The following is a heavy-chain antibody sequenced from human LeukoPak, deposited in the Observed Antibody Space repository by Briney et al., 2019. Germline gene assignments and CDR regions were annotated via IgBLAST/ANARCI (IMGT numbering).Heavy chain of an antibody. V-gene: IGHV3-11*04. CDR2: ISSSSSTI. J-gene: IGHJ3*02. Sequence: PGGSLRLSCAASGFTFSNAWMSWVRQAPGKGLEWVSYISSSSSTIYYADSVKGRFTISRDNAKNSLYLQMNSLRAEDTAVYYCARDNSFGETYYDFWSGYYVLDAFDIWGQGTMVTVSS. CDR3: ARDNSFGETYYDFWSGYYVLDAFDI. D-gene: IGHD3-3*01. CDR1: GFTFSNAW.